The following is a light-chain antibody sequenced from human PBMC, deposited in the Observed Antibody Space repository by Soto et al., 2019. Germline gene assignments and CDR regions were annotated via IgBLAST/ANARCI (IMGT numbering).Light chain of an antibody. CDR3: QQYNNWPRT. CDR1: QSVSSN. Sequence: EIVMTQSPATLSVSPGERATLSCRASQSVSSNLAWYQQKPGQAPRLLIYRASTRATGIPARFSGSGSGTEFTLTICSLQSEDFAVYYCQQYNNWPRTFGQGTNVDIK. CDR2: RAS. V-gene: IGKV3-15*01. J-gene: IGKJ1*01.